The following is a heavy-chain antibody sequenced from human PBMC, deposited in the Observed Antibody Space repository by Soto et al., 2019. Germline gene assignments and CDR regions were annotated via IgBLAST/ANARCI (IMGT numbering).Heavy chain of an antibody. CDR2: ISSSSSTI. V-gene: IGHV3-48*02. CDR1: GFTFSSYS. Sequence: GGSLRLSCAASGFTFSSYSMNWVRQAPGKGLEWVSYISSSSSTIYYADSVKGRFTISRDNAKNSLYLQMNSLRDEDTAVYYCARQKDSSGHYYYYYGMDVWGQGTTVTVSS. J-gene: IGHJ6*02. D-gene: IGHD3-22*01. CDR3: ARQKDSSGHYYYYYGMDV.